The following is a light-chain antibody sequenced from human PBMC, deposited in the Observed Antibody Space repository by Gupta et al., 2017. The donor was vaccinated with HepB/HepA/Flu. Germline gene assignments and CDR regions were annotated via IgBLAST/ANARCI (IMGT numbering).Light chain of an antibody. CDR2: DVS. Sequence: QSALTQPASGSGSPGQSITISCTGTSSDVGGYNYVSWYQQHPGTAPNLMIYDVSKRPSGVSNRFSGSKSGNTASLTTSGLQTEDEADYYCTSSESSNTPVVFGGGTKLTVL. J-gene: IGLJ2*01. CDR3: TSSESSNTPVV. V-gene: IGLV2-14*03. CDR1: SSDVGGYNY.